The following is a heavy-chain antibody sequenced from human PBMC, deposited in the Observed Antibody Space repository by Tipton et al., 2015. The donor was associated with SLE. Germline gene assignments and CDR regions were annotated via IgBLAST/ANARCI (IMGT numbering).Heavy chain of an antibody. V-gene: IGHV3-74*01. CDR2: SNEDGGIT. D-gene: IGHD3-3*01. J-gene: IGHJ6*02. CDR3: GSVFEF. CDR1: GFHFGSYW. Sequence: SLRLSCVVSGFHFGSYWMHWVRQAPGKGLVWVSRSNEDGGITSYADSVKGRFTISRDNARNTLYLQMNSLRADDTAVYYCGSVFEFWGQGTTVTVSS.